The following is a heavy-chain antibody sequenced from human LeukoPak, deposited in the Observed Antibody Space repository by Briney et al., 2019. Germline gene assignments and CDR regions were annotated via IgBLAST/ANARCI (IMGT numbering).Heavy chain of an antibody. D-gene: IGHD6-19*01. CDR3: ARGSRFWLGNFFRQPLFFDY. Sequence: SETLPLTCAVYGESFSGYFWNWIRQPPGKGLEWIGEINDSGSTNYNPSLKSRLTMSVDTSKNQFSLRLNSMTAADTAVYYCARGSRFWLGNFFRQPLFFDYWGPGNLATVSS. CDR2: INDSGST. CDR1: GESFSGYF. V-gene: IGHV4-34*01. J-gene: IGHJ4*02.